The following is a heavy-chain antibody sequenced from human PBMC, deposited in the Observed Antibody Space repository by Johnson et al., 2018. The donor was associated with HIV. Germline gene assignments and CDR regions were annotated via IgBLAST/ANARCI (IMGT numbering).Heavy chain of an antibody. J-gene: IGHJ3*02. Sequence: VQLVESGGGLVQPGRSLRLSCTPSGFNFGDYPMSWFRQAPGKGLEWVSVIYSGGSTYYADSVTGRFTISRDNSKNTLYRQMNRLRAEDTAVYYCARDTYSSDACDIWGQGTMVTVSS. CDR3: ARDTYSSDACDI. CDR1: GFNFGDYP. CDR2: IYSGGST. V-gene: IGHV3-66*01. D-gene: IGHD4-11*01.